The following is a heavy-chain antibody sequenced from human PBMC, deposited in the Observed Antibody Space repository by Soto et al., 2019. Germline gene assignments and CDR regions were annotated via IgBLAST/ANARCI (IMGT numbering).Heavy chain of an antibody. CDR2: VFYTGFT. J-gene: IGHJ4*02. CDR1: GGSITSSSHF. Sequence: NPSETLSLTCSASGGSITSSSHFWGWLRQSPGKGPEWIGSVFYTGFTSYNPSLESRVSVSVDTSKNQFSLKVSGVSAADTAVDYCATSQKGYNWNYVDHWGQGALVTVSS. D-gene: IGHD1-20*01. V-gene: IGHV4-39*01. CDR3: ATSQKGYNWNYVDH.